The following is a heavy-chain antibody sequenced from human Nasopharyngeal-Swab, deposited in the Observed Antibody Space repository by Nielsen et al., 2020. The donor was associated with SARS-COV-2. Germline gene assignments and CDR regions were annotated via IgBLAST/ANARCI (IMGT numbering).Heavy chain of an antibody. Sequence: WIRQPPGKGLEWVAVISYDGSNKYYADSVKGRFTISRDNSKSTLYLQMNSLRAEDTAVYYCASNGIRFLEWLLAQPLDYWGQGTLVTVSS. V-gene: IGHV3-30-3*01. CDR3: ASNGIRFLEWLLAQPLDY. J-gene: IGHJ4*02. D-gene: IGHD3-3*01. CDR2: ISYDGSNK.